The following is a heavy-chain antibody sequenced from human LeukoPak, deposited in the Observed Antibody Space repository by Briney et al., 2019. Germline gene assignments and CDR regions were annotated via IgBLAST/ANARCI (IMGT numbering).Heavy chain of an antibody. CDR3: ARGYSGSLTHFDY. CDR2: ISSSSSYI. CDR1: GFTFGSYS. D-gene: IGHD1-26*01. Sequence: PGGSLRLSCAASGFTFGSYSMNWVRQAPGKGLEWVSSISSSSSYIYYADSVKGRFTIPRDNAKNSLYLQMNSLRAEDTAVYHCARGYSGSLTHFDYWGQGTLVTVSS. J-gene: IGHJ4*02. V-gene: IGHV3-21*01.